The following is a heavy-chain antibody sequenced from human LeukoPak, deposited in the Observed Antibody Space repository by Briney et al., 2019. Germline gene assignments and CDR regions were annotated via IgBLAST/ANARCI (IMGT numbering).Heavy chain of an antibody. J-gene: IGHJ4*02. D-gene: IGHD2-15*01. CDR3: AKNVVVKRYFDY. Sequence: PGGSLRLSCAASGFTFSNHAMSWVRQAPGKGLQWVSVISGSGRTTEYADSVKGRFTISRDNSKNTLSLQMNSLRVEDTAIYYCAKNVVVKRYFDYWGQGTLITVSS. CDR2: ISGSGRTT. CDR1: GFTFSNHA. V-gene: IGHV3-23*01.